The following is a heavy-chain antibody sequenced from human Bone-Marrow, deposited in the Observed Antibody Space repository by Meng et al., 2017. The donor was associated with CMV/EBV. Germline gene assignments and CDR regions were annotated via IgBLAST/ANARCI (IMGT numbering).Heavy chain of an antibody. CDR1: GDTFNRYA. CDR3: ARGGFGGARVTYYYYYEMDV. D-gene: IGHD2-21*01. V-gene: IGHV1-69*05. CDR2: LIPSFGTV. J-gene: IGHJ6*01. Sequence: SVKVSCKASGDTFNRYAFSWVRQAPGQRLEWMGGLIPSFGTVNFAQGFEGRLTITTDKSTSTVYMDLSSLKSEDTAVYYCARGGFGGARVTYYYYYEMDVWGQGTTVTVSS.